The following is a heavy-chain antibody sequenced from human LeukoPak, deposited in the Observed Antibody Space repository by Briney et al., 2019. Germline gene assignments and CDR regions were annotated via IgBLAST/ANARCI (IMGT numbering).Heavy chain of an antibody. V-gene: IGHV1-18*01. J-gene: IGHJ4*02. D-gene: IGHD2-15*01. CDR2: ISAYNGNA. CDR1: GYSFTSYG. CDR3: SRVGYCDQHQGDY. Sequence: ASVKVSCKTSGYSFTSYGITWVRQAPGQGLEWMGWISAYNGNANYAQRLKDRVTMTTDTSTTTAYMQLRSLRSDDTAVYFCSRVGYCDQHQGDYWGQGTLVTVSS.